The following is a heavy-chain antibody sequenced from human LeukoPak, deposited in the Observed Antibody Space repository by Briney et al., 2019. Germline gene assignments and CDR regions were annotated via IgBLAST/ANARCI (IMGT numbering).Heavy chain of an antibody. Sequence: GGSLRLSCAASGFIFSNYNMNWVRQTPGKGLAWLSYISSSSGTIYYADSVKGRFTISGDNAKNSLYLQMNSLRAEDTAVYYCAKALRYRYGYAVDYWGQGTLVTVSS. J-gene: IGHJ4*02. CDR2: ISSSSGTI. CDR3: AKALRYRYGYAVDY. D-gene: IGHD5-18*01. V-gene: IGHV3-48*01. CDR1: GFIFSNYN.